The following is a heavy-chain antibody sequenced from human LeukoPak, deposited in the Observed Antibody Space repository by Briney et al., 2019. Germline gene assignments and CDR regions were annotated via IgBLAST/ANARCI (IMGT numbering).Heavy chain of an antibody. Sequence: SETLSLTCTVSGGSISSSGYYWSWIRQHPGKGLEWIGYIYYSGSTYYNPSLKSRVTISVDTSKNQFSLKLSSVTAADTAVYYCARAGFWSDPLDYWGQGTLVTVSS. CDR3: ARAGFWSDPLDY. V-gene: IGHV4-31*03. CDR2: IYYSGST. J-gene: IGHJ4*02. CDR1: GGSISSSGYY. D-gene: IGHD3-3*01.